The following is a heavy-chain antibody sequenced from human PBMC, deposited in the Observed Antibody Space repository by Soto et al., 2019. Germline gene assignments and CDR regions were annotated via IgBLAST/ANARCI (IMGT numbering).Heavy chain of an antibody. J-gene: IGHJ5*02. V-gene: IGHV1-69*13. CDR3: ARDRGIAAAGTSAWFDP. Sequence: SVKVSCKASGGTFSSYAISWVRQAPRQGLEWMGGIIPIFGTTNYAQKFQGRVTITADESTSTAYMELSSLRSEDTAVYYCARDRGIAAAGTSAWFDPWGQGTLVTVSS. CDR1: GGTFSSYA. CDR2: IIPIFGTT. D-gene: IGHD6-13*01.